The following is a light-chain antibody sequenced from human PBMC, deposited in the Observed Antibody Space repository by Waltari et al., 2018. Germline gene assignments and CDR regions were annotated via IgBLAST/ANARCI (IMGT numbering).Light chain of an antibody. Sequence: QSALTQPASVSGSPGQSITISCTGTSSYVGAFNYDSWYQQHPGKAPKLIISEVSNRPSGVSNRFSGSKSGNTASLTISGLQAEDEADYYCNSYATNSARVFGGGTKLTVL. CDR1: SSYVGAFNY. V-gene: IGLV2-14*01. CDR2: EVS. CDR3: NSYATNSARV. J-gene: IGLJ3*02.